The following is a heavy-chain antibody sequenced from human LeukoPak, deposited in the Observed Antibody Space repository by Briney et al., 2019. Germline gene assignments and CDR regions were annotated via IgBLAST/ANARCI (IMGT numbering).Heavy chain of an antibody. V-gene: IGHV3-64*01. CDR2: ISSNGGST. CDR3: ARADTDYYYYYYGMDV. Sequence: PGGSLRLSCAASGFTFSSYAMSWVRQAPGKGLEWVSAISSNGGSTYYANSVKGRFTISRDNSKNTLYLQMGSLRAEDMAVYYCARADTDYYYYYYGMDVWGQGTTVTVSS. J-gene: IGHJ6*02. D-gene: IGHD5-18*01. CDR1: GFTFSSYA.